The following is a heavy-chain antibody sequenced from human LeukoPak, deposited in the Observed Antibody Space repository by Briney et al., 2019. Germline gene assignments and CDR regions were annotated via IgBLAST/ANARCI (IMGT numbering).Heavy chain of an antibody. CDR3: ARVDVWGSFRSHY. CDR1: GFTFSSYA. V-gene: IGHV3-74*01. D-gene: IGHD3-16*02. J-gene: IGHJ4*02. CDR2: IDSDGSET. Sequence: GGSLRLSCAASGFTFSSYAMSWVRQAPGKGLMWVSRIDSDGSETSYAESVKGRFTISRDNAKNTLYLQMNSLRVEDTAVYYCARVDVWGSFRSHYWGQGTLVTVSP.